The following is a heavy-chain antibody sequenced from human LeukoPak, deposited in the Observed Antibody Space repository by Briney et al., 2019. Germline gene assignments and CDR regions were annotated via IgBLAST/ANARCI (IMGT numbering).Heavy chain of an antibody. CDR3: ARDTTLRYFDWLLSYLDY. CDR2: ISYDGSNK. V-gene: IGHV3-30-3*01. J-gene: IGHJ4*02. Sequence: RSLRLSCASSAVTFSSYAMHWVRQAPGKGLEWVSVISYDGSNKYYADSVKGRFTISRDNSKNTLYLQMNSLRAEDTAVYYCARDTTLRYFDWLLSYLDYWGQGTLVTVSS. D-gene: IGHD3-9*01. CDR1: AVTFSSYA.